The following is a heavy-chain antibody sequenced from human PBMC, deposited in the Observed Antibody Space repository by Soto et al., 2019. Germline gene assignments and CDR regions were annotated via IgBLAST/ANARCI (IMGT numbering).Heavy chain of an antibody. V-gene: IGHV1-69*13. CDR1: GGTFSSYA. Sequence: ASVKVSCKASGGTFSSYAISWVRQAPGQGLEWMGGIIPIFGTANYAQKFQGRVTITADESTSTAYMELSSLRSEDTAVYYWARGPTPSATPGSSSQCDYWGQGTLVTVSS. CDR2: IIPIFGTA. J-gene: IGHJ4*02. D-gene: IGHD6-6*01. CDR3: ARGPTPSATPGSSSQCDY.